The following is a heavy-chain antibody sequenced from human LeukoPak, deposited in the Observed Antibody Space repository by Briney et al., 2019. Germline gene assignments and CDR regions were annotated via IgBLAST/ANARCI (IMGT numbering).Heavy chain of an antibody. CDR2: FAPEDGET. V-gene: IGHV1-24*01. CDR3: ATSRTAMVSGPEYYFDY. CDR1: GYTLNELS. Sequence: ASVKVSCKVSGYTLNELSMHWVRQAPGKGLEWMGGFAPEDGETIYAQKSQGRVTMTEDTSTDTAYMELSSLRSEDTAVYYCATSRTAMVSGPEYYFDYWGQGTLVTVSS. D-gene: IGHD5-18*01. J-gene: IGHJ4*02.